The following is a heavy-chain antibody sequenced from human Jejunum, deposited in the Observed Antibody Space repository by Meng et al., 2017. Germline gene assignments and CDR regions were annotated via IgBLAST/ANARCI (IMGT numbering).Heavy chain of an antibody. J-gene: IGHJ4*02. CDR2: ITWAGGNR. CDR1: GFNFDDYA. V-gene: IGHV3-9*01. Sequence: GGSLRLSCAASGFNFDDYAMHWVRQAPGKGLEWVSGITWAGGNRGYADSVKGRFTISRDNTKNSLYLQMDILRPEDTALYYCAKGRAGFDSFDFWGQGNLVTVSS. CDR3: AKGRAGFDSFDF.